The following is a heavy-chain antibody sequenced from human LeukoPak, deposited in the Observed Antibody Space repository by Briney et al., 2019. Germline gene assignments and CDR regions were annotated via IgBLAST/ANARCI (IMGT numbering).Heavy chain of an antibody. CDR1: GYTFTGYY. CDR3: ARERTGYSSSLRYFQH. D-gene: IGHD6-13*01. Sequence: ASVKVSCKASGYTFTGYYMHWVRQAPGQGLEWMGWINPNSGGTNYAQKFQGRVTMTRDTSTSTVYMELSSLRSEDTAVYYCARERTGYSSSLRYFQHWGQGTLVTVSS. V-gene: IGHV1-2*02. J-gene: IGHJ1*01. CDR2: INPNSGGT.